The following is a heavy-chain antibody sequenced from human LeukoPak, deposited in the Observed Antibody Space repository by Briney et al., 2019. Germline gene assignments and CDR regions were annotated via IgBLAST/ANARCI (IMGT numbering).Heavy chain of an antibody. CDR1: GFTFDDYA. Sequence: GGSLRLSCAASGFTFDDYAMHWVRQAPGKGLEWVSLISWDGGSTYYADSVKGRFTISRENSKNSLYLQMNSLRAEDTALYYCARGLEREYYYYYYGMDVWGKGTTVTVSS. CDR3: ARGLEREYYYYYYGMDV. V-gene: IGHV3-43D*04. CDR2: ISWDGGST. J-gene: IGHJ6*04. D-gene: IGHD1-1*01.